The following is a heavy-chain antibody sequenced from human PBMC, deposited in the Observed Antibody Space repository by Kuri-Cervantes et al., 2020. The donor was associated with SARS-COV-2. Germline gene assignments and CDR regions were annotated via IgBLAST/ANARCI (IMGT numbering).Heavy chain of an antibody. J-gene: IGHJ4*02. Sequence: SVKVSCKASGDTLNHYILNWVRQAPGQGLEWMGGISPIFGTAIYAKKFQDRVAITADESTSTAYMELSSLRSDDTAVYYCARDTGNRRLGIDSWGQGTLVTVSS. CDR3: ARDTGNRRLGIDS. D-gene: IGHD7-27*01. CDR2: ISPIFGTA. CDR1: GDTLNHYI. V-gene: IGHV1-69*13.